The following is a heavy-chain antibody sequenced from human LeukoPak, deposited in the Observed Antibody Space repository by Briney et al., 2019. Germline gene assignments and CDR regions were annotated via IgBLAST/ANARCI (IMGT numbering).Heavy chain of an antibody. J-gene: IGHJ4*02. CDR1: GFTFSNYY. CDR3: ARDCVIVGAPCYDY. D-gene: IGHD1-26*01. CDR2: ISGSSSYI. Sequence: TGGSLRLSCAASGFTFSNYYMNWVRQAPGKGLEWVSSISGSSSYIYYADSVKGRFTISRDNAKTSLYLQINSLRAEDTAVYYCARDCVIVGAPCYDYWGQGTLVTVSS. V-gene: IGHV3-21*01.